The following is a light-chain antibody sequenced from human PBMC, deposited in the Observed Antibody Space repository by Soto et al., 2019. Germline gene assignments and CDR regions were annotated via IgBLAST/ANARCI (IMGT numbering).Light chain of an antibody. CDR2: EGT. V-gene: IGLV2-14*02. CDR1: SSDVGSYNL. Sequence: QSALTQPASVSGSPGQPITISCTGSSSDVGSYNLVSWYQQHPDKAPKVIIHEGTKRPSGVSGRFSGSKSGTSATLGITGLQTGDEADYYCGTWDSSLSAWVFGGGTQLTVL. CDR3: GTWDSSLSAWV. J-gene: IGLJ3*02.